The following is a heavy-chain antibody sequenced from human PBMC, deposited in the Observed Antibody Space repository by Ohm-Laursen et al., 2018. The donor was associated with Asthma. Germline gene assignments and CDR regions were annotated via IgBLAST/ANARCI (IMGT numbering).Heavy chain of an antibody. CDR3: ARRGLRSAWSGYKDYGMDV. Sequence: GESLRISCKGSGYSFTSYWISWVRQMPGKGLEWMGRIDPSDSYTNYSPSFQGHVTISADKSISTAYLQWSSLKASDTAMYYCARRGLRSAWSGYKDYGMDVWGQGTTVTVSS. CDR1: GYSFTSYW. V-gene: IGHV5-10-1*01. CDR2: IDPSDSYT. D-gene: IGHD3-3*01. J-gene: IGHJ6*02.